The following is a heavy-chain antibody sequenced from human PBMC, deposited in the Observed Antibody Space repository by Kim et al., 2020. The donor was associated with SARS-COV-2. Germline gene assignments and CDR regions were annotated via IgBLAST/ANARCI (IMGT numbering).Heavy chain of an antibody. D-gene: IGHD4-4*01. V-gene: IGHV3-23*01. Sequence: GGSLRLSCAVSGFTFSSYALSWVRQAPGKGLEWVSGISASGGDTYYADSVQGRFTISRDNYKNALNLEMNSLRAEDTALYYCAKVTTITAPFYDYWGQGTLVTVSS. CDR1: GFTFSSYA. CDR3: AKVTTITAPFYDY. J-gene: IGHJ4*02. CDR2: ISASGGDT.